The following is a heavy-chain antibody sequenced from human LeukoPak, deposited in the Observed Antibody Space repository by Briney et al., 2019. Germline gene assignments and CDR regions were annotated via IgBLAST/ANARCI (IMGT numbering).Heavy chain of an antibody. CDR2: ISSSGSTI. CDR1: GFIFSDYF. J-gene: IGHJ4*02. V-gene: IGHV3-11*04. CDR3: AKTNPIDYGDYMLDY. Sequence: GGSLRLSCAASGFIFSDYFMSWIRQAPGKGLEWVSYISSSGSTIYYADSVKGRFTISRDNAKNSLYLQMNSLRAEDTAVYYCAKTNPIDYGDYMLDYWGQGTLVTVSS. D-gene: IGHD4-17*01.